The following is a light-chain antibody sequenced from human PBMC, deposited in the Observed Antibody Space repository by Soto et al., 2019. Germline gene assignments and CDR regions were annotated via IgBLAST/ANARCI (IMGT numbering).Light chain of an antibody. Sequence: QSALTQPASVSGSPGQSITISCTGSSIDVADYNYVSWYQQHPGKAPQLIISEVSFRPSGVSNRFSGSKSGNTASLTISGLQTEDEAEYYCSSYPSRGTLLLGGGTKLTVL. CDR2: EVS. J-gene: IGLJ2*01. CDR3: SSYPSRGTLL. CDR1: SIDVADYNY. V-gene: IGLV2-14*01.